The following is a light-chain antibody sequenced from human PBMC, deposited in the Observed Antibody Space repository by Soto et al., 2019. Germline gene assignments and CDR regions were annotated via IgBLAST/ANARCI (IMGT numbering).Light chain of an antibody. J-gene: IGKJ1*01. CDR1: QSLVYSNGNTY. V-gene: IGKV2-30*01. Sequence: DVVMTQSPLSLPVTLGQPASISCRSSQSLVYSNGNTYLNWFQQRPGQSPRRLIYKVSIRDSGVPDRFSGSRSGTQFTLTISKVEAEDVGVYYCMQGTHWPRTFGQGTKGEIK. CDR2: KVS. CDR3: MQGTHWPRT.